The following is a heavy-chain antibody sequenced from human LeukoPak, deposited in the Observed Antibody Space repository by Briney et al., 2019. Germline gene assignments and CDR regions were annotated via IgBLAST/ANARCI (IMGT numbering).Heavy chain of an antibody. J-gene: IGHJ4*02. CDR1: GFTFNNAW. V-gene: IGHV3-15*01. CDR2: IKSKTDGGTT. CDR3: TTGIYGYHY. Sequence: GGSLRLSCAASGFTFNNAWMSWVRQAPSKELEWVGRIKSKTDGGTTDYAAPEKGRFTISRDDSKNTLYLQMNSLKTEDTAVYSCTTGIYGYHYWGQGTLVTVCS. D-gene: IGHD5-24*01.